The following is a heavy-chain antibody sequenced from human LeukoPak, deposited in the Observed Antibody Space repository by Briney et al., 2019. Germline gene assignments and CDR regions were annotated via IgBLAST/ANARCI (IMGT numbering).Heavy chain of an antibody. D-gene: IGHD2-15*01. J-gene: IGHJ5*02. Sequence: GASVKVSCKASGYTFTGYYMHWVRQAPGQGLEWMGWINPNSGGTDYAQKFQGRVTMTRDTSISTAYMELSRLRSDDTAVYYCARVVARRFNWFDPWGQGTPVTVSS. CDR2: INPNSGGT. V-gene: IGHV1-2*02. CDR1: GYTFTGYY. CDR3: ARVVARRFNWFDP.